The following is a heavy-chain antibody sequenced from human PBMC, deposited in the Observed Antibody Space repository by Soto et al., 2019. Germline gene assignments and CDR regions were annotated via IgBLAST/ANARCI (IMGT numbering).Heavy chain of an antibody. D-gene: IGHD6-6*01. CDR1: GYSVSSSDYY. CDR2: MLYSGST. Sequence: PSETLSLTCSVSGYSVSSSDYYWAWIRQPPGKGLEWIGSMLYSGSTNYNPSLKSRVTISVDTSKNQFSLKLSSVTAADTAVYYCARRRRSSSSVGYFDYWGQGTLVTVSS. CDR3: ARRRRSSSSVGYFDY. J-gene: IGHJ4*02. V-gene: IGHV4-39*07.